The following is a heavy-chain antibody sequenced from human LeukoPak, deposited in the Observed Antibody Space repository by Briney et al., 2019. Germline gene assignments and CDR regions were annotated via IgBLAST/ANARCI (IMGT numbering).Heavy chain of an antibody. CDR3: ARDLRGSEGGSYYYFDY. D-gene: IGHD1-26*01. CDR2: INHSGST. CDR1: GGSFSGYY. V-gene: IGHV4-34*01. J-gene: IGHJ4*02. Sequence: SETLSLTCAVYGGSFSGYYWSWIRQPPGKGLEWIGEINHSGSTNYNPSLKSRVTISVDTSKNQFSLKLSSVTAADTAVYYCARDLRGSEGGSYYYFDYWGQGTLVTVSS.